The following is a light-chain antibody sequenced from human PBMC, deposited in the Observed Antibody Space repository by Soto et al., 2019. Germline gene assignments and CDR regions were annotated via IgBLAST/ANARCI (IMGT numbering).Light chain of an antibody. J-gene: IGKJ4*01. CDR3: QQLKSYPLT. Sequence: DIQMTQSPSSLSASVGDTVTITCRASQDIKNYLVWHQQKPGKAPKLLIYGASTLQSGVPSRFSGSVSGTDFTLTISSLQPEDFATYYCQQLKSYPLTFGGGTKVDIK. V-gene: IGKV1-16*01. CDR1: QDIKNY. CDR2: GAS.